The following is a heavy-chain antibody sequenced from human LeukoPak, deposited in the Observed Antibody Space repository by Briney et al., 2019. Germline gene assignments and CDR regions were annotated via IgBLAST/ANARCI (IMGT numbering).Heavy chain of an antibody. V-gene: IGHV3-30*18. CDR2: ISYDGSNK. CDR1: GFTFSSYG. D-gene: IGHD2-21*02. Sequence: GGSLRLSCAASGFTFSSYGMHWVRQAPGKGLEWVAVISYDGSNKYYADSVKGRFTISRDNSKNTLYLQMNNLRAEDTAVYFCAKHRGACPGPDCGGDCCSFDYWGQGTLLTVSS. J-gene: IGHJ4*02. CDR3: AKHRGACPGPDCGGDCCSFDY.